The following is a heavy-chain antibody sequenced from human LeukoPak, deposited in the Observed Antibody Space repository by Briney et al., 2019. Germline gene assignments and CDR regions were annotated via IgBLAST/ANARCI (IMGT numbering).Heavy chain of an antibody. CDR3: ARDSPGWIGY. V-gene: IGHV3-21*01. CDR1: GFTFSSYS. Sequence: GGSLRLSCAASGFTFSSYSMNWVRRAPGKGLEWVSSISSSSSYIYYADSVKGRFTISRDNAKNSLYLQMNSLRAGDTAVYYCARDSPGWIGYWGQGTLVTVSS. D-gene: IGHD2-15*01. CDR2: ISSSSSYI. J-gene: IGHJ4*02.